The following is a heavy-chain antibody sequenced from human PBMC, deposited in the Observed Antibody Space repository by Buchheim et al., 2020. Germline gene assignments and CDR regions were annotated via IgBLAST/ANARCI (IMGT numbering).Heavy chain of an antibody. CDR1: GGTFSSYV. D-gene: IGHD3-3*01. CDR2: IIPIFGTA. V-gene: IGHV1-69*01. Sequence: QVQLVQSGAEVKKPGSSVKVLCKASGGTFSSYVISWVRQAPGEGLEWMGGIIPIFGTANYAQKFQGSVTITADESTSTAHMELSSLRSEDTAVYYCSGGTVEAAIFGVVIIPHYYYYYGMDVWGQGIT. J-gene: IGHJ6*02. CDR3: SGGTVEAAIFGVVIIPHYYYYYGMDV.